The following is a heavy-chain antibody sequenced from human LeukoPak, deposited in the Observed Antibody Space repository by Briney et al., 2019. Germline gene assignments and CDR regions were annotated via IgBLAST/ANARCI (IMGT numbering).Heavy chain of an antibody. J-gene: IGHJ4*02. CDR3: ASLDSSGYYFLDY. CDR2: IYCSGST. CDR1: GGSISSGDYY. D-gene: IGHD3-22*01. Sequence: ESSQTLPLTCTVSGGSISSGDYYWSWIRQPPGKGLEWIGYIYCSGSTYYNPSLKSRVTISVDTSKNQFSLKLSSVTAADTAVYYCASLDSSGYYFLDYWGQGTLVTVSP. V-gene: IGHV4-30-4*08.